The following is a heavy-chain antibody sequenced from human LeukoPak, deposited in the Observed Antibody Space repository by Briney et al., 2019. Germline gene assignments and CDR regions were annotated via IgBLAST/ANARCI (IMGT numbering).Heavy chain of an antibody. CDR3: ASAPLGNSFGYMAY. D-gene: IGHD5-18*01. CDR2: IYYTGRT. CDR1: GGSISSAGYY. V-gene: IGHV4-31*03. J-gene: IGHJ4*02. Sequence: MPSETLSLTCTVSGGSISSAGYYWNWIRQHPTEGLEWIGHIYYTGRTTYNPSVKSRVTISADTSKNQFSLKLNSVTAADTAVYFCASAPLGNSFGYMAYWGQGALVTVSS.